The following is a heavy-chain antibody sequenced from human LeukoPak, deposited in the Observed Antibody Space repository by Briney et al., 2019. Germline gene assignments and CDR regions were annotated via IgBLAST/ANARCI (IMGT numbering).Heavy chain of an antibody. J-gene: IGHJ4*02. CDR2: IYYSGSI. Sequence: SETLSLTCTVSGGSISSYYWSWIRQPPGKGLEWIGYIYYSGSINYNPSLKSRVTISVDTSKNQFSLKLSSVTAADTAVYYCARGEVLATINYWGQGTLVTVSS. CDR1: GGSISSYY. CDR3: ARGEVLATINY. V-gene: IGHV4-59*01. D-gene: IGHD5-12*01.